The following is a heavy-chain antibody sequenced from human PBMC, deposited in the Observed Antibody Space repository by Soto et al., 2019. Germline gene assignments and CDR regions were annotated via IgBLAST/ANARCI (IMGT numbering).Heavy chain of an antibody. CDR3: ARDVIKIFGVVTPDLYYSCAMEV. Sequence: AASVKVSCKPSGGTYSSYAISWVRQAPAQGLEWMGGIIPIFGTANYAQKFQVSVTIKPXKYTSTAYTELSSLRSEDTXVYYCARDVIKIFGVVTPDLYYSCAMEVLDHGTKVTVYS. CDR2: IIPIFGTA. CDR1: GGTYSSYA. V-gene: IGHV1-69*06. D-gene: IGHD3-3*01. J-gene: IGHJ6*02.